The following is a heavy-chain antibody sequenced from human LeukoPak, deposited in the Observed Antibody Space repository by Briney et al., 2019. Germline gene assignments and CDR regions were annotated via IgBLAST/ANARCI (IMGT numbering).Heavy chain of an antibody. D-gene: IGHD3-3*01. CDR3: ARDLPQDYDFWSGIDY. CDR2: IKQDGSEK. V-gene: IGHV3-7*01. CDR1: GFTFSSYW. J-gene: IGHJ4*02. Sequence: GGSLRLSCAASGFTFSSYWMSWVRQAPGKGLEGVANIKQDGSEKYYVDSVKGRFTISRDNAKNSLYLQMNSLRAEDTAVYYCARDLPQDYDFWSGIDYWGQGTLVTVSS.